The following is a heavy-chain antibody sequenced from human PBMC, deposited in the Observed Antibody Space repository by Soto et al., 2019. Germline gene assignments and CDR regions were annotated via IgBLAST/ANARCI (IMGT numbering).Heavy chain of an antibody. CDR2: FDPEDGET. D-gene: IGHD1-26*01. Sequence: ASLKVSCKVSGYTLTELSMHWVRQAPGKGLEWMGGFDPEDGETIYAQKFQGRVTMTEDTSTDTAYMELSSLRSEDTAVYYCATVSSVYSGSYFFFDYWGQGTLVTVSS. J-gene: IGHJ4*02. V-gene: IGHV1-24*01. CDR1: GYTLTELS. CDR3: ATVSSVYSGSYFFFDY.